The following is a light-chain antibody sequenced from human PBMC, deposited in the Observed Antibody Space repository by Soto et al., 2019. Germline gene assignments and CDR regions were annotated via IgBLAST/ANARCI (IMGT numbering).Light chain of an antibody. Sequence: QSVLTQPASVSGSPGQSINISCTGTSSDVGGYNYVSWYQQHPGKAPKLMIYEVSNRPSGVSNRFSGSKSGNTASLTISGLQAEDEADYYCSSYTSSSTLSVFGTGTKLTVL. J-gene: IGLJ1*01. CDR2: EVS. CDR3: SSYTSSSTLSV. CDR1: SSDVGGYNY. V-gene: IGLV2-14*01.